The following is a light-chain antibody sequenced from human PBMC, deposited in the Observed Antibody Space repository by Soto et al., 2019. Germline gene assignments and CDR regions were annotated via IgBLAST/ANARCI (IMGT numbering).Light chain of an antibody. J-gene: IGKJ4*01. CDR1: QSISNK. V-gene: IGKV3-15*01. CDR3: QQYNAWPLT. CDR2: GAS. Sequence: DIVMTQSPATLSVSPGERATLSCRASQSISNKLAWYQRKPGQAARLLIYGASTRATGIPARISGSGSGTEFTLTIDTLQSEDLAVCFCQQYNAWPLTFGGGTKVEI.